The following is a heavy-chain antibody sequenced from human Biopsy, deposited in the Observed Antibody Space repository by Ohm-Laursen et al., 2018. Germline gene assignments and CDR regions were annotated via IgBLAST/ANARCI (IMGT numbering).Heavy chain of an antibody. V-gene: IGHV4-59*07. CDR2: IYYTGHT. J-gene: IGHJ4*02. D-gene: IGHD7-27*01. CDR3: ARLTGDPSY. Sequence: SGTLSLTCAVSGGAIKSYYWNWIRQSPGKGLEWIGFIYYTGHTNYNPSLKSRATISVDTSKNQFSLKVISVTAAYTAVYYCARLTGDPSYWGQGILVTVSS. CDR1: GGAIKSYY.